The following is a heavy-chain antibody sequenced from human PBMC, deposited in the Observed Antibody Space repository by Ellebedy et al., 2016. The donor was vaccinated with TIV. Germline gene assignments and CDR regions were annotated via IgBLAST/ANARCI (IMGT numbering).Heavy chain of an antibody. J-gene: IGHJ6*02. D-gene: IGHD5-18*01. CDR3: ATDRGYGYAPSTGMDV. CDR2: FDPEDGET. Sequence: AASVKVSCKVSGYTLTGLSMHWVRQAPGKGLEWMGGFDPEDGETIYAQRFQGRVTMTEDTSTDTAYMELSSLRSEDTAVYYCATDRGYGYAPSTGMDVWGQGTTVTVSS. CDR1: GYTLTGLS. V-gene: IGHV1-24*01.